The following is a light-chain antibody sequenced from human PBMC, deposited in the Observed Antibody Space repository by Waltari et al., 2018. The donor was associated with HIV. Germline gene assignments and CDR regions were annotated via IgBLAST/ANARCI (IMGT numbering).Light chain of an antibody. J-gene: IGLJ2*01. CDR2: VNSAGSH. CDR3: QTWGAGIVV. V-gene: IGLV4-69*01. CDR1: SGHSTYA. Sequence: QLVLTQSPSASASLGASVKLTCSLSSGHSTYAIAWHQHQPGKGPRFLVKVNSAGSHRKGDEIPDRFSCSASGPERYLTISSLQSEEEGDYYCQTWGAGIVVFGGGTKLSVL.